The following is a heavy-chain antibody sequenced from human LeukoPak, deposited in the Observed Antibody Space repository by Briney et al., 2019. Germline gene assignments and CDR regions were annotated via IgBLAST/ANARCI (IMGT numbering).Heavy chain of an antibody. D-gene: IGHD1-14*01. CDR3: ARGEPVDY. V-gene: IGHV4-59*01. CDR2: MYYSGST. CDR1: LDSTTSYY. Sequence: SETLSLTCTVSLDSTTSYYWSWIRQPPGKGLEWIGYMYYSGSTSYNPSLKSRVTTSVDTAKNQFSLKVKSVTAADTAVYYCARGEPVDYWGQGTLVTVSS. J-gene: IGHJ4*02.